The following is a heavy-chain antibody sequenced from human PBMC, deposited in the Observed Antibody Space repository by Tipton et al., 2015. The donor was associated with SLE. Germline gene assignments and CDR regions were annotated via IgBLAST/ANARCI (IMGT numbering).Heavy chain of an antibody. Sequence: TLSLTCAVYGGSFRGSYWIWIRQPPGKGLEWIGEINHSGGTNYNPSLKSRVTISVDKSKNQFSLKLSSVNAADTAVYYCARYANWGQLHYFDYWGQGTLVTVSS. CDR3: ARYANWGQLHYFDY. J-gene: IGHJ4*02. CDR2: INHSGGT. CDR1: GGSFRGSY. D-gene: IGHD7-27*01. V-gene: IGHV4-34*01.